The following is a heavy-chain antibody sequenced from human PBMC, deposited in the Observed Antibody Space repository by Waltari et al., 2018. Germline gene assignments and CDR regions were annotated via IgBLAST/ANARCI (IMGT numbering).Heavy chain of an antibody. V-gene: IGHV4-38-2*02. Sequence: QVQLQESGPGLVKPSETLSLTCAVSGYSISSGYYWGWIRQPPGNELVWIWGITLSESTYYNPSLSGRVTIAVDTSKNQCALKLSSVTAADTAVYYCARDRGSSSWYDFIDYWGQGTLVTVSS. J-gene: IGHJ4*02. D-gene: IGHD6-13*01. CDR1: GYSISSGYY. CDR2: ITLSEST. CDR3: ARDRGSSSWYDFIDY.